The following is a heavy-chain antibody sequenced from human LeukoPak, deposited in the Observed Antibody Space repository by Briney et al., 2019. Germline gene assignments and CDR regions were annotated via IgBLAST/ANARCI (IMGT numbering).Heavy chain of an antibody. V-gene: IGHV1-69*04. CDR1: GGTFSSYA. J-gene: IGHJ4*02. Sequence: SVKVSCKASGGTFSSYAISWVRQAPGQGLEWMGRIIPILGIANYAQKFQGRVTITADKSTSTAYMELSSLRSEDTAVYYCARERYYYGSSGQPYYFDYWGQGTLVTVSS. CDR2: IIPILGIA. D-gene: IGHD3-22*01. CDR3: ARERYYYGSSGQPYYFDY.